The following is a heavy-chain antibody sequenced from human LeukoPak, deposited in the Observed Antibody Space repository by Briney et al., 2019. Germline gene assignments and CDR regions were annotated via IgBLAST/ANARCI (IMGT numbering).Heavy chain of an antibody. V-gene: IGHV4-4*02. CDR2: IYHSGST. CDR3: AKEGPSLYYFDY. Sequence: PSETLSLTCAVSGGSISSSNWWSWVRQPPGKGLEWIGEIYHSGSTNYNPSLKSRVTISVDKSKNQFSLKLSSVTAADTAVYYCAKEGPSLYYFDYWGQGTLVTVSS. CDR1: GGSISSSNW. J-gene: IGHJ4*02.